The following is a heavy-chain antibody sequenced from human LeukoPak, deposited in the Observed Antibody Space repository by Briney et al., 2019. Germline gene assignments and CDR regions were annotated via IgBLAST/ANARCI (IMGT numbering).Heavy chain of an antibody. CDR3: ARHKWELRTDWFDP. CDR1: GGSISSSSYY. V-gene: IGHV4-39*01. J-gene: IGHJ5*02. D-gene: IGHD1-26*01. CDR2: IYYSGST. Sequence: AETLSLTCTVSGGSISSSSYYWGWIRQPPGKGLEWIGSIYYSGSTYYNPSLKSRVTISVDTSKNQFSLKLSSVTAADTAVYYCARHKWELRTDWFDPWGQGTLVTVSS.